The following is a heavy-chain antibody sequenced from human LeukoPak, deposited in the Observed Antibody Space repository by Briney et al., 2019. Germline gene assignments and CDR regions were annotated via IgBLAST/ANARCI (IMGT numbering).Heavy chain of an antibody. Sequence: SGTLSLTCAVSGGSISSSNWWSWVRQPPGQGLEWIGEIYHSGSTNYNPSLKSRVTISVDKSKNQFSLKLSSVTAADTAVYYCARERSYRYNWFDPWGQGTLVTVSS. CDR2: IYHSGST. V-gene: IGHV4-4*02. J-gene: IGHJ5*02. D-gene: IGHD1-26*01. CDR1: GGSISSSNW. CDR3: ARERSYRYNWFDP.